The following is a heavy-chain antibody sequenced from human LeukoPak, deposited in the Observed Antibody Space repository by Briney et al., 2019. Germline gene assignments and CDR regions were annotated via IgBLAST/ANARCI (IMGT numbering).Heavy chain of an antibody. Sequence: SETLSLTCAVSGGSISSGGYSWSWIRQPPGKGLEWIGYIYYSGSTYYNPSLKSRVTISVDTSKNQFSLKLSSVTAADTAVYYCAKMYDFWSDSYYFDYWGQGTLVTVSS. V-gene: IGHV4-30-4*07. CDR2: IYYSGST. J-gene: IGHJ4*02. CDR1: GGSISSGGYS. CDR3: AKMYDFWSDSYYFDY. D-gene: IGHD3-3*01.